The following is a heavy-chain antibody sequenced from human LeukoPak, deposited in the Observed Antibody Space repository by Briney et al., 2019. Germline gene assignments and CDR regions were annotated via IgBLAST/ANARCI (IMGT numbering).Heavy chain of an antibody. CDR1: GFTFTDYY. V-gene: IGHV3-11*01. Sequence: GGSLRLSCAASGFTFTDYYMGWLRQAPGKGREGRSYISGRGTNIFYADSVKGRFTISRDNAKNSVDLQMNSLRAEDTAVYYCGRDFGLVGTKRSFDLWGQGTMVTVSS. D-gene: IGHD1-7*01. CDR3: GRDFGLVGTKRSFDL. CDR2: ISGRGTNI. J-gene: IGHJ3*01.